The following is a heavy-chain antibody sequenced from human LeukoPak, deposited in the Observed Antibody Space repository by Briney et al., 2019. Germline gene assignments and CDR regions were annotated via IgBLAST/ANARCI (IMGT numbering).Heavy chain of an antibody. D-gene: IGHD1-7*01. CDR3: ARDVYGGKYNWNYMDAFDI. J-gene: IGHJ3*02. CDR2: ISAYNGNT. Sequence: ASVKLSCNASGSTFTSSGISWGRQAPGQGLELMGWISAYNGNTSDAQKLQGRVVMTPDTSTSTGYMDLRSLRSDDTAVYYCARDVYGGKYNWNYMDAFDIWGQGTMVTVSS. V-gene: IGHV1-18*01. CDR1: GSTFTSSG.